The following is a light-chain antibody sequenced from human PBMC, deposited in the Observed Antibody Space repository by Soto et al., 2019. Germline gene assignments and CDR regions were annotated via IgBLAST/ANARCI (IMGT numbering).Light chain of an antibody. Sequence: EIVMTQSPATLSVSPGQRATLSCWASQSLDGNLAWYQQKPGQAPRLLIYATSTRATGVPARFSGSGSGTEFTLTITSLQPDDFAVYYCQQYNNWPWYTFGQGTKLEIK. J-gene: IGKJ2*01. CDR3: QQYNNWPWYT. V-gene: IGKV3-15*01. CDR1: QSLDGN. CDR2: ATS.